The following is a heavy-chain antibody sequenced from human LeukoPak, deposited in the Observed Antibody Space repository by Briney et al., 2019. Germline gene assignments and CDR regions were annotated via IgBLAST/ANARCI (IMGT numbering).Heavy chain of an antibody. Sequence: KPSETLSLTCTVSGGSISSYYWSWLRQPAGKGLEWIGRIYTSGSTNYNPSLKSRVTMSVDTSKNQFSLKLSSVTAADTAVYYCASDPTVLAARPMYYFDYWGQGTLVTVSS. CDR3: ASDPTVLAARPMYYFDY. D-gene: IGHD6-6*01. CDR2: IYTSGST. J-gene: IGHJ4*02. V-gene: IGHV4-4*07. CDR1: GGSISSYY.